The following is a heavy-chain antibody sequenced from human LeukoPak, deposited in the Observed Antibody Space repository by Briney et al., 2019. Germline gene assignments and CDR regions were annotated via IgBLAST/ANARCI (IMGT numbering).Heavy chain of an antibody. CDR3: ARAADLGYCSSTSCYKVEPFDY. CDR1: GGSISSGGYY. D-gene: IGHD2-2*02. CDR2: IYHSGST. J-gene: IGHJ4*02. V-gene: IGHV4-30-2*01. Sequence: SQTLSLTCTVSGGSISSGGYYWSWIRQPPGKGLEWIGYIYHSGSTYYNPSLKSRVTISVDRSKNQFSLKLSSVTAADTAVYYCARAADLGYCSSTSCYKVEPFDYWGQGTLVTVSS.